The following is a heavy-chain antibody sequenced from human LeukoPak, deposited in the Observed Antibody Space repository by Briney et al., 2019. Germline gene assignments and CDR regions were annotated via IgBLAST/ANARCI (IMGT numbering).Heavy chain of an antibody. CDR1: GFTFSSYA. Sequence: GGSLRLSCAASGFTFSSYAMSWVRQAPGKGLEWVSAISGSGGSTYYADSVKGRFTISRDNSKNTPYLQMNSLRAEDTAVYYCAKDFAEQWLVQSYFRHWGQGTLVTVSS. CDR3: AKDFAEQWLVQSYFRH. V-gene: IGHV3-23*01. D-gene: IGHD6-19*01. J-gene: IGHJ1*01. CDR2: ISGSGGST.